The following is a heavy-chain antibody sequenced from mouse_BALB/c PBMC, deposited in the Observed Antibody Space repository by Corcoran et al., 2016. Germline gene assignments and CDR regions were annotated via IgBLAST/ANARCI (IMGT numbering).Heavy chain of an antibody. CDR1: GFSLSTSGMG. CDR3: ARSTANAFFDY. D-gene: IGHD1-2*01. J-gene: IGHJ2*01. V-gene: IGHV8-12*01. Sequence: QVTLKESGPGILQPSQTLSLTCSFSGFSLSTSGMGVSWIRQPSGKGLEWLAHIYWDDDKRYNPSLKSRLTISKDTSSNQVFLKITSVDTADTATYYCARSTANAFFDYWGQGTTLTVSS. CDR2: IYWDDDK.